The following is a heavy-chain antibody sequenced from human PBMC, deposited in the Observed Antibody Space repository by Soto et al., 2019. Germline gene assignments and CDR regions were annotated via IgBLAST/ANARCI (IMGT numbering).Heavy chain of an antibody. CDR3: ARVAGYWYFDL. D-gene: IGHD6-19*01. CDR2: ISAYNGNT. CDR1: GYTFTSYG. J-gene: IGHJ2*01. Sequence: ASVKVSCKASGYTFTSYGISWVRQAPGQGLEWMGWISAYNGNTNYAQKLQGRVTMTTDTSTSTAHMELRSLRSDDTAVYYCARVAGYWYFDLWGRGTLVTVSS. V-gene: IGHV1-18*01.